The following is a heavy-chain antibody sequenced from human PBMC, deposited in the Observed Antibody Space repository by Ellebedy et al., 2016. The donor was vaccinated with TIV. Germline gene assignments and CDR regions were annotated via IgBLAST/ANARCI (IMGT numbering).Heavy chain of an antibody. CDR2: ISSDGGEK. CDR3: ARVESGFGDLLPYDY. V-gene: IGHV3-30*14. CDR1: GLAFSAYA. D-gene: IGHD3-10*01. J-gene: IGHJ4*02. Sequence: GESLKISXAASGLAFSAYAMHWVRQAPGKGLEWVAVISSDGGEKYYADSVKGRFTISRHNSKNTLYLQMNSLRAEDTAVYYCARVESGFGDLLPYDYWGQGTLVTVSS.